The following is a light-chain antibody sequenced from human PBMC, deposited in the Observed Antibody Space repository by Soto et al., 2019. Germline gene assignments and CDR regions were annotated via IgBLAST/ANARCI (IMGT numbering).Light chain of an antibody. J-gene: IGKJ5*01. V-gene: IGKV4-1*01. CDR2: WAS. CDR1: QIVFSSPNSKHN. CDR3: QQYYSSPIT. Sequence: PSPVALSVSRGARATIKRKSSQIVFSSPNSKHNIAWYQQKPGQPPKLLIYWASTRESGVPDRFGGGGSGTDFTFTISSLQAEDVAVYYCQQYYSSPITFGQGTRLEIK.